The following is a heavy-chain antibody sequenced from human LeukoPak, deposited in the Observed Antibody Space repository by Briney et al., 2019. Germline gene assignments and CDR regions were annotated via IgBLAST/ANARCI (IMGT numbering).Heavy chain of an antibody. CDR1: GFTFSSYA. D-gene: IGHD3-22*01. Sequence: PGGSLRLSCAASGFTFSSYAMSWVRHAPGKGLEWVSAISGSGGSTYYAGSVKGRFTISRDNSKNTLYLQMNSLRAEDTAVYYCAKTAMIVVVTPFDYWGQGTLVTVSS. CDR2: ISGSGGST. V-gene: IGHV3-23*01. CDR3: AKTAMIVVVTPFDY. J-gene: IGHJ4*02.